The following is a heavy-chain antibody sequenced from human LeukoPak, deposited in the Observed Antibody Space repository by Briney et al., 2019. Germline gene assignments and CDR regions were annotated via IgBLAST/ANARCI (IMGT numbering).Heavy chain of an antibody. Sequence: GGSLRRSCAASGFTFSSYSMNWVRQAPGKGLEWVSSISSSSSYIYYADSVRGRFTISRDNAKNSLYLQMNSLRAEDTAVYYCARSRYCSGGNCYLDAFDIWGQGTMVTVSS. CDR2: ISSSSSYI. V-gene: IGHV3-21*01. CDR3: ARSRYCSGGNCYLDAFDI. CDR1: GFTFSSYS. D-gene: IGHD2-15*01. J-gene: IGHJ3*02.